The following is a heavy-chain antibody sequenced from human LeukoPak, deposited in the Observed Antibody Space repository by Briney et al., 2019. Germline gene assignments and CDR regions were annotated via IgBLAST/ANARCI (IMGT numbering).Heavy chain of an antibody. Sequence: PGGSLRLSCAASGFTFSSYEMNWVRQAPGKGLEWVSDISSSGSTIYYADSVKGRFTISRDNAKNSLYLQLNRLRAEDTAVYYCEREAAAVLAAQPAAFDIWGQGTMVTVSS. V-gene: IGHV3-48*03. CDR2: ISSSGSTI. J-gene: IGHJ3*02. CDR3: EREAAAVLAAQPAAFDI. D-gene: IGHD2-15*01. CDR1: GFTFSSYE.